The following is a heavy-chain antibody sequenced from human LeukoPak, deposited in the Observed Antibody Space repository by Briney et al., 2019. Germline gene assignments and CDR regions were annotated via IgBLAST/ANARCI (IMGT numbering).Heavy chain of an antibody. CDR2: ISSSSSYI. D-gene: IGHD1-1*01. V-gene: IGHV3-21*01. J-gene: IGHJ4*02. CDR3: ARDGDLESYFDY. Sequence: GGSLRLSCAASGFTFSSYSMNWVRQAPGKGLEWVSSISSSSSYIYYADSVKGRFTISRGNAKNSLYLQMNSLRAEDTAVYYCARDGDLESYFDYWGQGTLVTVSS. CDR1: GFTFSSYS.